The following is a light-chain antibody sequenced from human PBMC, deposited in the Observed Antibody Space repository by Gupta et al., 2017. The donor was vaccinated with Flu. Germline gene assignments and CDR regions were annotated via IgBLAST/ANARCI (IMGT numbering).Light chain of an antibody. CDR1: KSISTN. Sequence: DILLTQSPSSLSASVGDRTTITCRESKSISTNLYWYQQKPGKAPKLLIFNASSLQSGATSRFSGSGTDIDFSLTISRRQVEDFDYYYYQQSYSSYDFGRGTXVEIK. J-gene: IGKJ4*01. CDR2: NAS. V-gene: IGKV1-39*01. CDR3: QQSYSSYD.